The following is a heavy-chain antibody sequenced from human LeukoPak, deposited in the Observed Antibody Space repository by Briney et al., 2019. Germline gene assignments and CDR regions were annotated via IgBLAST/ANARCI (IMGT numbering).Heavy chain of an antibody. D-gene: IGHD2-15*01. V-gene: IGHV3-30-3*01. J-gene: IGHJ4*02. CDR2: ISYDGSNK. Sequence: QPGRSLRLSCAASGFTFSTYAMHWVRQAPGKGLEWVSFISYDGSNKYYADSVKGRFTISRDNSKNTLYLQVNSLRAEDTAVYYCARAAASDYWGQGTLVTVSS. CDR3: ARAAASDY. CDR1: GFTFSTYA.